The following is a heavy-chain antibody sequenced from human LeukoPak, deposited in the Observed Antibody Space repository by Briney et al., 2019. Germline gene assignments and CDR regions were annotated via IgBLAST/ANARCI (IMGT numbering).Heavy chain of an antibody. V-gene: IGHV3-20*04. J-gene: IGHJ5*02. D-gene: IGHD1-26*01. CDR1: GFTLDDYG. Sequence: GGSLRLSCAASGFTLDDYGMSWVRQAPGKGLEWVSGINWNGGSTGYADSVKGRFTISRDDAKNSLYLQMNSLRAEDTALYYCARDVVGARASWGQGTLVTVSS. CDR3: ARDVVGARAS. CDR2: INWNGGST.